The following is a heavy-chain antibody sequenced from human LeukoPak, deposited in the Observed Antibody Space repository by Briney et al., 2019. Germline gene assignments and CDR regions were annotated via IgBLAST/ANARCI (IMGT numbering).Heavy chain of an antibody. CDR2: ISAYSGNT. V-gene: IGHV1-18*01. CDR3: ARDQFVVVPAALNY. Sequence: GASVTVSCKASGYTFTSYGISWVRQAPGQGLEWMGWISAYSGNTNYAQKLQGRVTMTTDTSTSTAYMELRSLRSDDTAVYYCARDQFVVVPAALNYWGQGTLVTVSS. J-gene: IGHJ4*02. D-gene: IGHD2-2*01. CDR1: GYTFTSYG.